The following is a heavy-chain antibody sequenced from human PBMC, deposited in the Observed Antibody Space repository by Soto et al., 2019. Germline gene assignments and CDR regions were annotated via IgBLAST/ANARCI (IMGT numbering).Heavy chain of an antibody. V-gene: IGHV3-74*01. CDR1: GFTLSSYW. CDR3: ARDPGTGYYDSSGYYYD. D-gene: IGHD3-22*01. Sequence: EVQLVESGGGLVQPGGSLRLSCAASGFTLSSYWMHWVRQAPGKGLVWVSRINSDGSSTSYADSVKGRFTISRDNAKNTLELQMKSLRAEDTAVYYCARDPGTGYYDSSGYYYDWGQGTLVTVSS. J-gene: IGHJ4*02. CDR2: INSDGSST.